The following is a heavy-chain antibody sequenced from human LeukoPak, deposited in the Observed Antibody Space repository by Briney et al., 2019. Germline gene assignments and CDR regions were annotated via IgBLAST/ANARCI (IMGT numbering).Heavy chain of an antibody. CDR3: ARGYGPNPGDN. D-gene: IGHD4-17*01. Sequence: GESLKISCKGSRYNFTDYWIAWVRQMPGDGLEWMGLIYPGNSHTRYNPSFQGQVTISADKSISTAYLQWSSLAASDTAVYYCARGYGPNPGDNWGQGTLVTVSS. J-gene: IGHJ4*02. CDR1: RYNFTDYW. CDR2: IYPGNSHT. V-gene: IGHV5-51*03.